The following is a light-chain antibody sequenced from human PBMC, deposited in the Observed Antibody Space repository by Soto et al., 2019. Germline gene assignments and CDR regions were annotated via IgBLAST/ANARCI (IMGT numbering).Light chain of an antibody. V-gene: IGKV1-17*03. Sequence: DIQMTQSPSAMSASLGDRVTITCRASQGISNSLAWFQQKPGKVPKRLINAASTLQSGVPSRFSGSGSGTAFTLTISSLQPEDFATYYCLRYNSHPLTFGGGTKVEIK. CDR1: QGISNS. J-gene: IGKJ4*02. CDR2: AAS. CDR3: LRYNSHPLT.